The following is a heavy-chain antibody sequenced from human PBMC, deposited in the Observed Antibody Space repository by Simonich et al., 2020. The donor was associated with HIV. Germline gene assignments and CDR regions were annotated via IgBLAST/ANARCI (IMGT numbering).Heavy chain of an antibody. V-gene: IGHV4-34*01. Sequence: QVHLQQWGAGLLKPSETLSLTCAVYGGSFSGYYWTWIRQPPGKGLGWIGEINHSGSTDYTPSLKSRVTISVDTSKNQFSLKLSSVTAADTAVYYCARRTGYDLDYWGQGTLVTVSS. J-gene: IGHJ4*02. CDR3: ARRTGYDLDY. CDR1: GGSFSGYY. CDR2: INHSGST. D-gene: IGHD5-12*01.